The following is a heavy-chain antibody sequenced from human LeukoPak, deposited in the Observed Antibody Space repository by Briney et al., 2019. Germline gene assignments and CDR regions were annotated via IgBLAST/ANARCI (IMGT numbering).Heavy chain of an antibody. CDR3: ARVVDTTGYYAPFDY. V-gene: IGHV4-38-2*02. J-gene: IGHJ4*02. CDR1: GYSISSDYY. D-gene: IGHD3-22*01. Sequence: PSETLSLTCTVSGYSISSDYYWGWIRQPPGKGLEWIGTIFHSGSTYYSPSLKSRVTISVDTSKNQFSLKLSSVTTADTAVYYCARVVDTTGYYAPFDYWGQGTLVTVSS. CDR2: IFHSGST.